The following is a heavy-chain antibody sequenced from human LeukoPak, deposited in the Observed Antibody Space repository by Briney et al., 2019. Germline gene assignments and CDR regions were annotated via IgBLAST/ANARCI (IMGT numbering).Heavy chain of an antibody. D-gene: IGHD2-2*01. CDR3: ARYCTSTTCILRGFDY. J-gene: IGHJ4*02. Sequence: PSETLSLTCSVSGYSFTSGHYWGWIRQPPGKGLEWIANIYHTGSAHYNQSLKSRVTISVDTSTNQFSLKLSSVTAADTAVYYCARYCTSTTCILRGFDYWGQGTLVTVSS. V-gene: IGHV4-38-2*01. CDR2: IYHTGSA. CDR1: GYSFTSGHY.